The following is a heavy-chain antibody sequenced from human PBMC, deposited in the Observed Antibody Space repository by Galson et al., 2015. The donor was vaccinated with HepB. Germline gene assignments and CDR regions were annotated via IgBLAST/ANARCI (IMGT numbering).Heavy chain of an antibody. D-gene: IGHD3-10*01. CDR1: RDSFTGYW. Sequence: QSGAAVKKPGESPKISCQGSRDSFTGYWSAWVRQMPGKGLVWLGIIYPGDSDAKYSASFQGHVTFSADKSTTTAYLQWSSLTVADSAIYYCARVMVRGTHCLDVWGQGTTVTVSS. CDR3: ARVMVRGTHCLDV. J-gene: IGHJ6*02. V-gene: IGHV5-51*01. CDR2: IYPGDSDA.